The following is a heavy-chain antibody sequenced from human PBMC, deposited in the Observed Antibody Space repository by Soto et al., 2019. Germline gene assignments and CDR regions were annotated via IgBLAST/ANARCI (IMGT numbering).Heavy chain of an antibody. J-gene: IGHJ4*02. CDR2: IYHTGRT. Sequence: QVQLQESGPGLVKPSGTLSLTCTVSRDSISANNWWPWVRQPPGMGLEWIGEIYHTGRTNYNPSLKSRVTISLDKSRNQFSLNLSSVTAADTAVYYCASRAYSGYDAKEFDSWGQGTLVTVSS. CDR3: ASRAYSGYDAKEFDS. V-gene: IGHV4-4*02. CDR1: RDSISANNW. D-gene: IGHD5-12*01.